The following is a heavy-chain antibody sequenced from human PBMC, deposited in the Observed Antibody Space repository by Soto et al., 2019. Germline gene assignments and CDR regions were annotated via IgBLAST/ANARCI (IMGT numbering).Heavy chain of an antibody. CDR3: ARDGIITGTQNYYYYMDV. CDR2: INAGNGNT. J-gene: IGHJ6*03. V-gene: IGHV1-3*01. Sequence: ASVKVSCKASGYTFTSYAIQWVRQAPGQRLEWMGWINAGNGNTRYSQKFQDRVTLTRDTSASTAYMELSSLRSEDTAVYYCARDGIITGTQNYYYYMDVWGKGTTVTVSS. D-gene: IGHD1-7*01. CDR1: GYTFTSYA.